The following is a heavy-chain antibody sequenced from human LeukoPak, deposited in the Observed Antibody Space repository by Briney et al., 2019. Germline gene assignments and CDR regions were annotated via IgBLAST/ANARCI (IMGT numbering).Heavy chain of an antibody. CDR1: GFTFSSYA. J-gene: IGHJ4*02. CDR2: ISGSGGSI. CDR3: AKASDSSSWYLFDY. V-gene: IGHV3-23*01. D-gene: IGHD6-13*01. Sequence: GGSLRLSCAASGFTFSSYAMSWVRQAPGKGLEWVSAISGSGGSIYYADSVKGRFTISRDNSKNTLYLQMNSLRAEDTAVYYCAKASDSSSWYLFDYWGQGTLVTVSS.